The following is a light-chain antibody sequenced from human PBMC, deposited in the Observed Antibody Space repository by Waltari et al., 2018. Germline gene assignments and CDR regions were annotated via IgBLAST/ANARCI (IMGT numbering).Light chain of an antibody. CDR3: QQYGSSPWT. CDR1: RSVDSSF. V-gene: IGKV3-20*01. Sequence: DIVLTQSPGTLSLSPGERATLSCRASRSVDSSFLAWYQQTPGQAPRLLIYGASSGAAGIPDRFSGSGSGTDFTLTIRRLEPEDFAVYYCQQYGSSPWTFGQGTKVEFK. J-gene: IGKJ1*01. CDR2: GAS.